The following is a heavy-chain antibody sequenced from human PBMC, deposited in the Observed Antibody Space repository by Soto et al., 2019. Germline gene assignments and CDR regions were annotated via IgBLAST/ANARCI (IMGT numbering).Heavy chain of an antibody. D-gene: IGHD3-3*01. CDR1: GYSFTNYW. Sequence: LGEALKISCKGSGYSFTNYWIGWVRQTPGKGLEWMGMIYPDDSDTKYSPSCRGQVTFSADKSINTAYLQWSSLKASDTAIYYCARLEWLSLAAWFDLWGQGTLVTVSS. V-gene: IGHV5-51*01. J-gene: IGHJ5*02. CDR3: ARLEWLSLAAWFDL. CDR2: IYPDDSDT.